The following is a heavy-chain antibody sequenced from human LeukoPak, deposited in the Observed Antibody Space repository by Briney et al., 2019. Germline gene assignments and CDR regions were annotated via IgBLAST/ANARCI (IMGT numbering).Heavy chain of an antibody. CDR2: IYHSGST. V-gene: IGHV4-38-2*02. CDR3: ARHGQTGTPLLDNWFDP. CDR1: GYSINSGYH. Sequence: SETLSLTCIVSGYSINSGYHWGWIRQPPGKGLEWIGSIYHSGSTYYNPSLKSRVTISIDTSKNQFSLKLSSVTAADTAVYYCARHGQTGTPLLDNWFDPWGQGTLVTVSS. J-gene: IGHJ5*02. D-gene: IGHD1-7*01.